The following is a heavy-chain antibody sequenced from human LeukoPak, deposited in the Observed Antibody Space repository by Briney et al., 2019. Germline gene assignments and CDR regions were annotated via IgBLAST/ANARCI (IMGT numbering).Heavy chain of an antibody. CDR1: GGSISSGGYS. V-gene: IGHV4-30-2*01. J-gene: IGHJ4*02. CDR3: ARLVVKGDYFDY. Sequence: PSETLSLTCAVSGGSISSGGYSWSWIRQPPGKGLEWIGYTYHSGSTYYNPSLKSRVTISVDRSKNQFSLKLSSVTAADTAVYYCARLVVKGDYFDYWGQGTLVTVSS. CDR2: TYHSGST. D-gene: IGHD2-2*01.